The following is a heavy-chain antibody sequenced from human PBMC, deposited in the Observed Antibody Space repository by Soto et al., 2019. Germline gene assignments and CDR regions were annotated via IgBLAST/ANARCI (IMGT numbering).Heavy chain of an antibody. CDR3: LRGGREVPRIPYDT. Sequence: ASVKVSCKASGYTFTDYYVHWVRQAPGQGLEWMGWINPNVGGTNYARKFQGRVTMTRDTSISTVYMKLTRLSPDDTAIYYCLRGGREVPRIPYDTWGQGTRVTVPS. D-gene: IGHD3-16*01. CDR2: INPNVGGT. J-gene: IGHJ5*02. V-gene: IGHV1-2*02. CDR1: GYTFTDYY.